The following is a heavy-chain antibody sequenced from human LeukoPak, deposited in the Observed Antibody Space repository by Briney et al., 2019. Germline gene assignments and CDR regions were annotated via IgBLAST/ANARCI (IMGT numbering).Heavy chain of an antibody. D-gene: IGHD6-13*01. CDR2: IYYSGST. CDR3: ARALAAAGLDY. CDR1: GGSISSYY. Sequence: SETLSLTCTVSGGSISSYYWSWIRQPPGKGLEWIGYIYYSGSTNYNPSLKSRVTISVDTSKNQFSLKLSSVTAADTAVYYCARALAAAGLDYWGREPWSPSPQ. V-gene: IGHV4-59*01. J-gene: IGHJ4*02.